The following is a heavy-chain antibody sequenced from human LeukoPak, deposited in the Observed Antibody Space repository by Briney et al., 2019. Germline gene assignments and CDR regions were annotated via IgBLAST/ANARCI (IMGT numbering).Heavy chain of an antibody. CDR2: TYYRSKWYN. D-gene: IGHD6-19*01. V-gene: IGHV6-1*01. CDR1: GDSVSSKNGA. J-gene: IGHJ4*02. Sequence: SQTLSLTCVVSGDSVSSKNGAWNWIRQSPSRGLECLGRTYYRSKWYNDYAESMEGRMTISQDTSKNQYSLHLNSVTPDDTAVYYCARDFGTTGWHTFDYWGQGTLVPVSS. CDR3: ARDFGTTGWHTFDY.